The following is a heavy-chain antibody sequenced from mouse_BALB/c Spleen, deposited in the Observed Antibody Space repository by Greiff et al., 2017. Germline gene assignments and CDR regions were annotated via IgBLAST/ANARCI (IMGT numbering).Heavy chain of an antibody. CDR1: GYSITSDYA. J-gene: IGHJ4*01. Sequence: EVQLQESGPGLVKPSQSLSLTCTVTGYSITSDYAWNWIRQFPGNKLEWMGYISYSGSTSYNPSLKSRISITRDTSKNQFFLQLNSVTTEDTATYYCARGGPSYYRYDVDYAMDYWGQGTSVTVSS. CDR2: ISYSGST. V-gene: IGHV3-2*02. CDR3: ARGGPSYYRYDVDYAMDY. D-gene: IGHD2-14*01.